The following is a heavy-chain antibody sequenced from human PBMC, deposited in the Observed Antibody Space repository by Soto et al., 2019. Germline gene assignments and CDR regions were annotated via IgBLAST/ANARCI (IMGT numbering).Heavy chain of an antibody. CDR3: ARDPRHIGVELPIDY. CDR1: GYTFTSYG. Sequence: QVQLVQSGAEVKKPGASVKVSCKASGYTFTSYGISWVRQAPGQGLEWMGWISAYNGNINYAQKLQGRVAMTTDTSMSTAYMELRSLRSDDAAVYYGARDPRHIGVELPIDYWGQGTLVTVSS. J-gene: IGHJ4*02. D-gene: IGHD1-7*01. CDR2: ISAYNGNI. V-gene: IGHV1-18*01.